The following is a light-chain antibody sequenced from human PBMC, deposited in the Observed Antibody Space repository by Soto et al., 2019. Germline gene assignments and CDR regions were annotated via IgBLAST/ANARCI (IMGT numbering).Light chain of an antibody. J-gene: IGLJ3*02. CDR3: ETWDSNTWV. CDR2: LEGSGSY. CDR1: SGHSSYI. V-gene: IGLV4-60*02. Sequence: QLVLTQSSSASASLGSSVKLTCTLSSGHSSYIIAWHQQQPGKAPRYLMKLEGSGSYNKVSGVPDRFSGSSSGADRYLTISDLQFEDVADYYCETWDSNTWVFGGGTKVTVL.